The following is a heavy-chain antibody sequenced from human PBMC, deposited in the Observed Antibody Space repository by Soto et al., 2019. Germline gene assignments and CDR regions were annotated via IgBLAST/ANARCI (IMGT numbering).Heavy chain of an antibody. CDR3: AKVNDFWTGYYSTNWFDP. D-gene: IGHD3-3*01. CDR2: INPNSGGT. Sequence: ASVNVSCKASGYTFTGYYMHWVRQAPGQGLEWMGWINPNSGGTNYAQKFQGWVTMTRDTSISTAYMELSRLRSDDTAVYYCAKVNDFWTGYYSTNWFDPWGQGTLVTVSS. J-gene: IGHJ5*02. V-gene: IGHV1-2*04. CDR1: GYTFTGYY.